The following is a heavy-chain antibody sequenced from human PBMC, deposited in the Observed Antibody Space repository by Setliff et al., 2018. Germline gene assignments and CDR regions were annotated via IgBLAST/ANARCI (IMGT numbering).Heavy chain of an antibody. V-gene: IGHV4-61*09. CDR3: AREGSYDSIRFYGMDV. CDR2: IYTSGST. CDR1: GGSISSGSYY. D-gene: IGHD3-22*01. J-gene: IGHJ6*02. Sequence: SETLSLTCTVSGGSISSGSYYWSWIRQPAGKGLEWIGHIYTSGSTNYNPSLKSRVTISVDTSKNQFTLKLSSVTAADTAVYYCAREGSYDSIRFYGMDVWGQGTTVTVSS.